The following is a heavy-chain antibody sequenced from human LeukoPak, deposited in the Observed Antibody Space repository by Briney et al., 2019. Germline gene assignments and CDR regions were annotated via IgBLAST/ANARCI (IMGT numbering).Heavy chain of an antibody. CDR2: IIGSGGST. CDR3: ATFCSGGDCYSFAP. Sequence: GGSLRLSCAASGFTFNNYAMTWVRQARGKGLEWVSTIIGSGGSTDYADSVKGRFTISRDNSKDTLFLQMDSLRVEGTAVYYCATFCSGGDCYSFAPWGQGTLVTVSS. D-gene: IGHD2-15*01. J-gene: IGHJ5*02. V-gene: IGHV3-23*01. CDR1: GFTFNNYA.